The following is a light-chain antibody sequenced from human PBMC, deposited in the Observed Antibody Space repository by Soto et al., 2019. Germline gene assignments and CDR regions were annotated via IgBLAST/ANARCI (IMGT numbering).Light chain of an antibody. J-gene: IGKJ4*01. CDR1: QGIGND. V-gene: IGKV1-6*01. CDR2: AAS. CDR3: LQAYNFPLS. Sequence: AIKMTQSPSSLSASVGDRVTITCRASQGIGNDLAWYQQRPGKAPKLLIYAASSLQSGVPSRFSGSGSATDYTLPISSLHPGDFATYYCLQAYNFPLSFCGGTKVEIK.